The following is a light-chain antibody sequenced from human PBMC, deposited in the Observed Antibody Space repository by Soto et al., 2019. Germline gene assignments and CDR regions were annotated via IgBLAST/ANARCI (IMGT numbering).Light chain of an antibody. CDR1: SSTIGSNH. CDR2: RNN. Sequence: QSVLTQAPSTSGTPGQRVTISCSGSSSTIGSNHVYWYQQLPGTAPKLLIYRNNQRPSGVPDRFSGSKSGTSATLAITGLQTGDEADYYCGTWVTSLSVGHVFGTGTKVTVL. V-gene: IGLV1-47*01. J-gene: IGLJ1*01. CDR3: GTWVTSLSVGHV.